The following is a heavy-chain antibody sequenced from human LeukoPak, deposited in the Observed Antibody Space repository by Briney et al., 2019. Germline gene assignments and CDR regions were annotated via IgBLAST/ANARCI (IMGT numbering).Heavy chain of an antibody. J-gene: IGHJ4*02. CDR1: GGTFSSYA. D-gene: IGHD2-2*01. CDR3: ARHIVVVPAAVNHPFDY. Sequence: ASVKVSCKASGGTFSSYAINWVRQAPGQGLEWMGGIIPIFGTANYAQKFQGRVTITTDESTSTAYMELSSLRSEDTAVYYCARHIVVVPAAVNHPFDYWGQGTLVTVSS. CDR2: IIPIFGTA. V-gene: IGHV1-69*05.